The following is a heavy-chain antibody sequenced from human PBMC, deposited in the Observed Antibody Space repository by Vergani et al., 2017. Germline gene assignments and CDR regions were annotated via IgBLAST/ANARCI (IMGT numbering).Heavy chain of an antibody. D-gene: IGHD5/OR15-5a*01. CDR1: GFTVSSNY. V-gene: IGHV3-53*04. J-gene: IGHJ6*02. CDR2: IYSGVST. CDR3: ARDTVDIVSTTSYYYYNYGMDV. Sequence: EVQLVESGGGLVQPGGSLRLSCAASGFTVSSNYMSWVRQAPGKGLEWVSVIYSGVSTYYADSVKGRFAISRHNSKNTLYLQRNSRRAEDTAVYYCARDTVDIVSTTSYYYYNYGMDVWGQGTTVTVSS.